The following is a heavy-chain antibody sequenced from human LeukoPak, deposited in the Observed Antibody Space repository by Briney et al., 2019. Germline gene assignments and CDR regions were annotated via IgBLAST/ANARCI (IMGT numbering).Heavy chain of an antibody. Sequence: ASVKVSCKASGYTFTGYYMHWVRQAPGQGLEWMGWINPNSGGTNYAQKFQGRVTMTRDTSISTAYMELSRLRSDDTAVYYCASWGRFLEWFDDAFDIWGQGTMGTVSS. CDR1: GYTFTGYY. J-gene: IGHJ3*02. CDR2: INPNSGGT. V-gene: IGHV1-2*02. D-gene: IGHD3-3*01. CDR3: ASWGRFLEWFDDAFDI.